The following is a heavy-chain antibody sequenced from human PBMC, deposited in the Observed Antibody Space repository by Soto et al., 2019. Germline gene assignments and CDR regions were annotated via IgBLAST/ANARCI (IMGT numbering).Heavy chain of an antibody. V-gene: IGHV3-23*01. Sequence: LRLSCAASGFTFSSYAMSWVRQAPGKVLEWVSAISGSGGSTYYADYVKGRFTISRDNSNNTLYLQMNSLRAEDTAVYYCAKGTPDIVATIFAFDIWGQGTMVTVSS. D-gene: IGHD5-12*01. J-gene: IGHJ3*02. CDR3: AKGTPDIVATIFAFDI. CDR1: GFTFSSYA. CDR2: ISGSGGST.